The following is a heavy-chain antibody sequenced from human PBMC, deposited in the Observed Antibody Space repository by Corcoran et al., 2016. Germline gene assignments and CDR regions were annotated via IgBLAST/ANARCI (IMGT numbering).Heavy chain of an antibody. D-gene: IGHD1-1*01. CDR1: GASISTYY. J-gene: IGHJ3*01. CDR2: IQNSGST. CDR3: ARPRGPNWPQTAEDV. Sequence: QVRLQESGPGLAKPSETLSLTCTVSGASISTYYWAWMRQSPGKGLEWIAHIQNSGSTYYNPSLTSRVTISMDTSRTQFSLTLPSVTTADTAVYFCARPRGPNWPQTAEDVWGQGTVLTVSS. V-gene: IGHV4-59*01.